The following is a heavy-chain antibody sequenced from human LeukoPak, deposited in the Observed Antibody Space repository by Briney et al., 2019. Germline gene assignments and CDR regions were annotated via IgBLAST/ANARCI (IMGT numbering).Heavy chain of an antibody. CDR1: SGSINTSNYY. D-gene: IGHD5-12*01. CDR3: ARDRSGYDNRAFDY. V-gene: IGHV4-39*07. Sequence: SETLSLTCTVSSGSINTSNYYWGWIRQPPGKGLEWIGNNSPSLKSRVTISLDTSRNQFSLRLSSVTAADTAVYYCARDRSGYDNRAFDYWGQGTLVTVSS. J-gene: IGHJ4*02.